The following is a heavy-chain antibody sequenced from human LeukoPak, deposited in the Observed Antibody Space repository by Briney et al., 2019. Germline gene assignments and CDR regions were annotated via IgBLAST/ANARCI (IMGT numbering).Heavy chain of an antibody. CDR3: ARDRTYSSGWYHNWFDP. CDR2: IYTSGST. D-gene: IGHD6-19*01. CDR1: GGSFSGYY. J-gene: IGHJ5*02. V-gene: IGHV4-4*07. Sequence: PSETLSLTCAVYGGSFSGYYWSWIRQPAGKGLEWIGRIYTSGSTNYNPPLKSRVTMSVDTSKNQFSLKLSSVTAADTAVYYCARDRTYSSGWYHNWFDPWGQGTLVTVSS.